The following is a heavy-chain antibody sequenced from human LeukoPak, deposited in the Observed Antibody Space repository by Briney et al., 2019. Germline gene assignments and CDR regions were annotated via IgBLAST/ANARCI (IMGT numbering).Heavy chain of an antibody. J-gene: IGHJ3*02. D-gene: IGHD3-22*01. Sequence: ASVKVSCKASGYTFTGYYMHWVRQAPGQGLEWMGRINHNSGGTNYAQKFQGRVTMTRDTSISTAYMELSRLRSDDTAVYYCARGSGTMIVVALMTFDIWGQGTMVTVSS. V-gene: IGHV1-2*06. CDR1: GYTFTGYY. CDR2: INHNSGGT. CDR3: ARGSGTMIVVALMTFDI.